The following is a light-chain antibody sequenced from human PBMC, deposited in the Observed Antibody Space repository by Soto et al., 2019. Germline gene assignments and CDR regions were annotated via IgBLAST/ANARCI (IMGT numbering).Light chain of an antibody. CDR3: QQCDNPPLT. CDR2: DAS. V-gene: IGKV1-33*01. Sequence: IQMTQSPSSLAASVGDRLTITCQASQDISNYLSCYQQKXGKAPKLPIYDASNLETGVPSRFSGSGSGTDFTFTISSLQPEDIATYYCQQCDNPPLTFGGGTKVDIK. J-gene: IGKJ4*01. CDR1: QDISNY.